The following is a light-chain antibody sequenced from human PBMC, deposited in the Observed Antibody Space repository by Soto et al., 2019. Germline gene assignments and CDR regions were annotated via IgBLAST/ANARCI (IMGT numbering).Light chain of an antibody. J-gene: IGKJ1*01. CDR2: DAS. CDR3: QQRSNSST. V-gene: IGKV3-11*01. Sequence: EIVLTQSPATLSLSPGERATLSCRASQSVSSYLAWYQQKPGQAPRLLIYDASNRATGIPARFSGSGSGTGFTLSISSLEPEDFAVYYCQQRSNSSTFGQGTKVEIK. CDR1: QSVSSY.